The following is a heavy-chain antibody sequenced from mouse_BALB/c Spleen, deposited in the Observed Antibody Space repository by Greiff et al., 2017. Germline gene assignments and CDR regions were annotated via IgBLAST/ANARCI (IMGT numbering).Heavy chain of an antibody. CDR3: AREGNEAMDY. CDR1: GFTFSSFG. Sequence: EVQVVESGGGLVQPGGSRKLSCAASGFTFSSFGMHWVRQAPEKGLEWVAYISSGSSTIYYADTVKGRFTISRDNPKNTLFLQMTSLRSEDTAMYYCAREGNEAMDYWGQGTSVTVSS. V-gene: IGHV5-17*02. J-gene: IGHJ4*01. D-gene: IGHD2-1*01. CDR2: ISSGSSTI.